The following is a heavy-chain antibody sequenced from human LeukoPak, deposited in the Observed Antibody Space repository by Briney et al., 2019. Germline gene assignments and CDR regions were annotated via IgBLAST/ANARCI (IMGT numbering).Heavy chain of an antibody. D-gene: IGHD1-20*01. CDR2: IYPGDSDT. V-gene: IGHV5-51*01. CDR3: ARLGITGTTLYYFDY. CDR1: GYRFTSYW. J-gene: IGHJ4*02. Sequence: GESLKISCKGSGYRFTSYWIGWVRQMPGKGLEWMGSIYPGDSDTRYSPSFQGQVTISADKSTSTAYLQWSSQKSSDTAMYYCARLGITGTTLYYFDYWGQGTLITVSS.